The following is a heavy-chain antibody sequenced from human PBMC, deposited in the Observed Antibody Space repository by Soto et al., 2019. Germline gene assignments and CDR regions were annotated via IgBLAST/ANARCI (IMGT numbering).Heavy chain of an antibody. CDR3: ARGKGHYSDSGWLDC. D-gene: IGHD3-22*01. V-gene: IGHV4-59*01. CDR1: GGSISSYY. CDR2: IYYTGST. Sequence: SETLSLTCTVSGGSISSYYWSWIRQPPGKGLEWIGYIYYTGSTNYNPSLKSRVTISVDTSKNQFSLKLSSVTAADTAVYYCARGKGHYSDSGWLDCWGQGTLVTVSS. J-gene: IGHJ4*02.